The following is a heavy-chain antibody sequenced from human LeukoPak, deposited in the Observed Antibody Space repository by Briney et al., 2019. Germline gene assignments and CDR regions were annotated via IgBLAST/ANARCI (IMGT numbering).Heavy chain of an antibody. J-gene: IGHJ3*01. CDR1: GFTFSRYW. D-gene: IGHD3-22*01. CDR2: ISYDGSNK. V-gene: IGHV3-30*18. Sequence: PGGSLRLSCAASGFTFSRYWMHWVRQAPGKGLEWVAVISYDGSNKYYADSVKGRFTISRDNSKNTLYLQMNSLRAEDTAVYYCAKDVARYYYDSPTWGQGTMVTVSS. CDR3: AKDVARYYYDSPT.